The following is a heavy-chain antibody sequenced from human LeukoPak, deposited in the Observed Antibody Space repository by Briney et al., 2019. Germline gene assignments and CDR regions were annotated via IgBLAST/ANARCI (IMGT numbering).Heavy chain of an antibody. V-gene: IGHV1-46*01. J-gene: IGHJ6*03. CDR2: INPSGGST. CDR1: GYTFTSYY. Sequence: ASVKVSCKASGYTFTSYYMHCVRQAPGQGLEWMGIINPSGGSTTYAQKFQGRDTMTRDTSTTTVYMELSSLRSEDTAVYYCARDTQGGYYYMDVWGKGTTVTVSS. CDR3: ARDTQGGYYYMDV. D-gene: IGHD3-16*01.